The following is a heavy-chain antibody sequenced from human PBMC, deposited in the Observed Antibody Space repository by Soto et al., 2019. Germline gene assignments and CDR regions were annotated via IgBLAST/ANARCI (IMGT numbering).Heavy chain of an antibody. D-gene: IGHD5-18*01. CDR3: VRTAYYNGMDV. CDR2: IKDDGSST. J-gene: IGHJ6*02. Sequence: PGGSLRLSCAASGFTFSSYWMHWVRQGPGKGLVWVSHIKDDGSSTSYADSVKGRLTISRDNDKNTLYLEMHSLRADDTGVYYCVRTAYYNGMDVWGQGTTVTVSS. V-gene: IGHV3-74*01. CDR1: GFTFSSYW.